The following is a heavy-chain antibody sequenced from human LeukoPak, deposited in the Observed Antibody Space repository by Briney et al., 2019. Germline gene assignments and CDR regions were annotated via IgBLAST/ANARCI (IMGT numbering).Heavy chain of an antibody. J-gene: IGHJ4*02. CDR3: ARGIAAAGKSKDFDY. CDR2: IKPDGGEK. D-gene: IGHD6-13*01. Sequence: GGSLRLSCAASGFTFSAYWMTCVRQTPGKGLECVVNIKPDGGEKNYVDSVKGRFTISRDNAKKSLYLQMNSLRAEDTGVYYCARGIAAAGKSKDFDYWGQGTLVTVSS. CDR1: GFTFSAYW. V-gene: IGHV3-7*03.